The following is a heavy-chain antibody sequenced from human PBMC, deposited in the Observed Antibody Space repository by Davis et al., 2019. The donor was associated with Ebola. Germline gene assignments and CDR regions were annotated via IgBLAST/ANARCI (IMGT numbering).Heavy chain of an antibody. Sequence: PGGSLRLSCAASGFTFITFAMNWVRQAPGKGLEWVSAISNNGVRAYYADSVHGRFTISRDNSKKTMYLQMNSLRGEDTAVYYCARSGLSFGVVKYHYGMDAWGKGTTVTVSS. V-gene: IGHV3-23*01. CDR1: GFTFITFA. D-gene: IGHD3-3*01. CDR2: ISNNGVRA. J-gene: IGHJ6*04. CDR3: ARSGLSFGVVKYHYGMDA.